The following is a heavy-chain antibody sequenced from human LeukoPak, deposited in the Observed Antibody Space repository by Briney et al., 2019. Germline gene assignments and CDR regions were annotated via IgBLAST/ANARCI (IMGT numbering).Heavy chain of an antibody. CDR1: GGTFSCYA. J-gene: IGHJ4*02. CDR3: ATAEGGLYARLLYYFDY. V-gene: IGHV1-69*04. D-gene: IGHD2-8*01. Sequence: ASVKVSCKASGGTFSCYAISWVRQAPGQGLEWMGRIIPILGIANYAQKFQGRVTITAGKSTSTAYMELSSLRSEDTAVYYCATAEGGLYARLLYYFDYWGQGTLVTVSS. CDR2: IIPILGIA.